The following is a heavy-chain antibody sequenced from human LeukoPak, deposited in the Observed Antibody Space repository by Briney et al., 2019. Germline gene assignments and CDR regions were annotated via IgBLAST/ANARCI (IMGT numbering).Heavy chain of an antibody. CDR3: ARVIAGAGPADY. CDR2: INPNSGGT. CDR1: GYTFTDYY. J-gene: IGHJ4*02. D-gene: IGHD6-19*01. Sequence: GSSVTVSYQASGYTFTDYYMHWVRQAPGQGLAGMGWINPNSGGTNYAQKVQGRVSITRDTSISTAYMQLSRLRSDDTAVYYCARVIAGAGPADYWGQGTLVTVSS. V-gene: IGHV1-2*02.